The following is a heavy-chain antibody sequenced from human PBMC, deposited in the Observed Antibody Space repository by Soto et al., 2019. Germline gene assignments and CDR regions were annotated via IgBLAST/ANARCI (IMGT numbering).Heavy chain of an antibody. J-gene: IGHJ4*02. D-gene: IGHD5-12*01. CDR3: GHRARGYADYVDC. CDR1: GFSLSTRGVA. Sequence: QITLKESGPTLVKPTQTLTLTCTFSGFSLSTRGVAVGWFRQPPGKALEWLAIIYWDEDKGYSPSLKSRLTTPDDTSKPQVVLTMTNMDPVDTDSYSCGHRARGYADYVDCWRQGTLVPVSS. V-gene: IGHV2-5*02. CDR2: IYWDEDK.